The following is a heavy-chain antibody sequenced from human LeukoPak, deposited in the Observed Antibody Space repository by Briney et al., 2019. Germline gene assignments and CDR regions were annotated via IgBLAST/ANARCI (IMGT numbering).Heavy chain of an antibody. V-gene: IGHV3-33*01. J-gene: IGHJ4*02. CDR3: VRELPPVVQYYFDY. D-gene: IGHD3-22*01. CDR2: IWYDGSNK. CDR1: GFTFSDYG. Sequence: GGSLRLSCAASGFTFSDYGMRWVRQAPGKGLEWVAVIWYDGSNKYYADSVKGRFTISRDNSRNTLYLQMNSLRAEDTAVYYCVRELPPVVQYYFDYWGPGTLVTVSS.